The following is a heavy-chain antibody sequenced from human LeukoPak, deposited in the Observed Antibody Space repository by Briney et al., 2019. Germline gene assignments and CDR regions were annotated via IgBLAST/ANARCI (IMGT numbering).Heavy chain of an antibody. V-gene: IGHV3-73*01. CDR2: IRSKANSYAT. D-gene: IGHD6-13*01. CDR1: GFTFSGSA. J-gene: IGHJ4*02. Sequence: GGSLRLSCAASGFTFSGSAIHWVRQASGKGLEWLGRIRSKANSYATAYGASVEGRFTISRDDSRNTAYLQMNSLITEDTAVYFCTALGIAAAGMDYWGQGTLVTVSS. CDR3: TALGIAAAGMDY.